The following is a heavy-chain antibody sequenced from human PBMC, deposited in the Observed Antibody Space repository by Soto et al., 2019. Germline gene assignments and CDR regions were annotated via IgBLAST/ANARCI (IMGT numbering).Heavy chain of an antibody. CDR1: GFTFSSYD. CDR2: IGTVGDT. D-gene: IGHD4-17*01. V-gene: IGHV3-13*01. J-gene: IGHJ4*02. Sequence: PGGSLRLSCAASGFTFSSYDMHWVRQATGKGLEWVSAIGTVGDTYYPGSVKGRFTISRENAKNSLYLQMNSLRAEDTAVYYCARGAHYGDYNSPYFDYWGQGTLVTVSS. CDR3: ARGAHYGDYNSPYFDY.